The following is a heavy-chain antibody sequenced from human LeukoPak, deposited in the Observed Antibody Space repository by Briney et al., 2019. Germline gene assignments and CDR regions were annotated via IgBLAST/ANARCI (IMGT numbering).Heavy chain of an antibody. V-gene: IGHV3-74*01. CDR3: ARGPPYYFGMDV. CDR1: GFTLSSFW. CDR2: ISSDGSNT. Sequence: GGSLRLSCAASGFTLSSFWMHWVRQVPGKGLVCISRISSDGSNTSYADSVKGRFTISRDNAKNTLYLQMNSLRAEDRAVYYCARGPPYYFGMDVWGQGTTVTVSS. J-gene: IGHJ6*02.